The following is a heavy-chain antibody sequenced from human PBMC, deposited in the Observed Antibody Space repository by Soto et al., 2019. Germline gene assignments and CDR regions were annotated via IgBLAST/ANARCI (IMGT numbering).Heavy chain of an antibody. D-gene: IGHD3-10*01. CDR1: GFTFSSYG. V-gene: IGHV3-33*01. Sequence: GGSLRLSCAASGFTFSSYGMHWVRQAPGKGLEWVAVIWYDGSNKYYADSVKGRFTISRDNSKNTLYLQMNSLRAEDTAVYYCARGVKQSPYYYGSGNSYFDYWGQGTLVTVSS. CDR3: ARGVKQSPYYYGSGNSYFDY. J-gene: IGHJ4*02. CDR2: IWYDGSNK.